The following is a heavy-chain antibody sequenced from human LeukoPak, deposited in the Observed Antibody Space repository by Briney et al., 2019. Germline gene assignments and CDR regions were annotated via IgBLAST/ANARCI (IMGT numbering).Heavy chain of an antibody. D-gene: IGHD3-22*01. V-gene: IGHV4-59*01. CDR2: IHYTGST. CDR3: ARGGPNSSGYTVDAFDI. Sequence: SETLSLTCTVSGDSITSYYWSWIQRPPGKGLEWIGYIHYTGSTNYHPSLTSRVSMSVDTSDNQFSLKLTSVTAADTAVYYCARGGPNSSGYTVDAFDIWGLGTMITVSS. J-gene: IGHJ3*02. CDR1: GDSITSYY.